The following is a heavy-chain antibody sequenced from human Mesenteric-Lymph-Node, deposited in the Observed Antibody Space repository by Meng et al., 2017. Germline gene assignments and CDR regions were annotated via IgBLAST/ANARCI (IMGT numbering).Heavy chain of an antibody. CDR2: INAGNGNT. D-gene: IGHD5-12*01. V-gene: IGHV1-3*01. CDR1: GYTFTSYA. Sequence: GQLVQAGAEVKKPGTSVKVSCKASGYTFTSYAMHWVRQAPGQRLDWMGWINAGNGNTKYSQKFQGRVTMTTDTSTSTAYMELRSLRSDDTAVYYCARDSPIVATIDFDYWGQGTLVTVSS. J-gene: IGHJ4*02. CDR3: ARDSPIVATIDFDY.